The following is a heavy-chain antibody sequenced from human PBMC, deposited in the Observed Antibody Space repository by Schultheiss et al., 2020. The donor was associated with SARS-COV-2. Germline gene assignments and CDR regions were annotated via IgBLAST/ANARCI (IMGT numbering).Heavy chain of an antibody. V-gene: IGHV3-9*01. D-gene: IGHD3-10*01. J-gene: IGHJ6*02. CDR3: AKDLNRRHRRITMVQGVIAYGMDV. Sequence: GGSLRLSCAASGFTFDDYAMHWVRQAPGKGLEWVSGISWNSGSIGYADSVKGRFTISRDNAKNSLYLQMNSLRAEDTALYYCAKDLNRRHRRITMVQGVIAYGMDVWGQGTTVTVSS. CDR2: ISWNSGSI. CDR1: GFTFDDYA.